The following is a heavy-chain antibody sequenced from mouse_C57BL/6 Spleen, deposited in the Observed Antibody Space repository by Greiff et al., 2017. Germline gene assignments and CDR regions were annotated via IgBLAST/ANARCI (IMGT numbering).Heavy chain of an antibody. CDR2: INHDGSST. J-gene: IGHJ1*03. CDR1: GFTFSDYY. V-gene: IGHV5-16*01. Sequence: EVLLVESEGGLVQPGSSMKLSCTASGFTFSDYYMAWVRQVPEKGLEWVANINHDGSSTYYLDSLKSRFIISRDNSKNILYLQMSSLKSEDTAAYYCARVYYGNYYWYFDVWGTGTTVTVSS. CDR3: ARVYYGNYYWYFDV. D-gene: IGHD2-1*01.